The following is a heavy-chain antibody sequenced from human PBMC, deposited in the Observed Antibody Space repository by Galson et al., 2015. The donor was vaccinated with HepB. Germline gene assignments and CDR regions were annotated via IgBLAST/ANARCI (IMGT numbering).Heavy chain of an antibody. V-gene: IGHV3-23*01. Sequence: SLRLSCAAPGFTVSSYAMNWVRQAPGKGLEWVSRISDGGATTHYADSVRGRFTISRDNSKNTLYPQMNSLRAEDTAVYYCAKDQQWLVPTFDYWGQGTLVTVSS. CDR2: ISDGGATT. CDR3: AKDQQWLVPTFDY. J-gene: IGHJ4*02. CDR1: GFTVSSYA. D-gene: IGHD6-19*01.